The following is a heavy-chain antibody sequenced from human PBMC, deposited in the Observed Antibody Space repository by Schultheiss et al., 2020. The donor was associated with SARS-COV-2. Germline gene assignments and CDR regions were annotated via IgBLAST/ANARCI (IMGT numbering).Heavy chain of an antibody. D-gene: IGHD1-26*01. V-gene: IGHV3-9*01. Sequence: ALRLSCAASGFTFDDYAMHWVRQAPGKGLEWVSGISWNSGSIGYADSVKGRFTISRDNAKNSLYLQMNSLRAEDTALYYCAKTVPGRYNWFDPWGQGTLVTVSS. CDR1: GFTFDDYA. CDR2: ISWNSGSI. CDR3: AKTVPGRYNWFDP. J-gene: IGHJ5*02.